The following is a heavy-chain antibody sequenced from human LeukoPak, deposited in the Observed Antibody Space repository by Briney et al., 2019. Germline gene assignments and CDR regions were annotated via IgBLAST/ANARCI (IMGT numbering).Heavy chain of an antibody. CDR1: GFTFSSYS. Sequence: GGSLRLSCAASGFTFSSYSMNWVRQAPGKGLEWVSSISSSSSYIYYADSVKGRFTISRDNAKNSLYLQMNSLRAKDTAVYYCARDLGSGSSFDYWGQGTLVTVSS. CDR3: ARDLGSGSSFDY. J-gene: IGHJ4*02. V-gene: IGHV3-21*01. CDR2: ISSSSSYI. D-gene: IGHD3-10*01.